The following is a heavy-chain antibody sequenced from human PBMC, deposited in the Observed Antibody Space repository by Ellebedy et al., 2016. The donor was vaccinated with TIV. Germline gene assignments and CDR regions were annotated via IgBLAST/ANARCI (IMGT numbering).Heavy chain of an antibody. Sequence: MPSETLSLTCTVSGGSISVHYWSRNWQPAGTGLEWIGRIYPSGTTNYNPSLKSRVTMSLDTSKNQLSLKVPSVTAADTGVHYCARDTVSGSWSAFDYWGQGTLVTVSS. CDR1: GGSISVHY. V-gene: IGHV4-4*07. CDR2: IYPSGTT. J-gene: IGHJ4*02. D-gene: IGHD6-13*01. CDR3: ARDTVSGSWSAFDY.